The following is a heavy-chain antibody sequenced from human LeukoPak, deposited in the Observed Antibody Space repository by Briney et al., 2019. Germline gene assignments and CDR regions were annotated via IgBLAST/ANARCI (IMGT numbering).Heavy chain of an antibody. V-gene: IGHV4-59*01. D-gene: IGHD4-23*01. J-gene: IGHJ3*02. CDR3: ARDSLDYGGNSDAFDI. CDR1: GGSISSYY. Sequence: SETLSLTCTVSGGSISSYYWSWIRQSPGKGLEWIGYIYYSGSTNYNPSLKSRVTISVDTSKNQFSLKLSSVTAADTAVYYCARDSLDYGGNSDAFDIWGQGTMVTVSS. CDR2: IYYSGST.